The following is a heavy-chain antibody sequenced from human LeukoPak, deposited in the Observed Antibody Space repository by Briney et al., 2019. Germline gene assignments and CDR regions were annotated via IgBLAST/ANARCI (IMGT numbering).Heavy chain of an antibody. CDR2: ISSDSSTI. CDR1: GFTFSDYE. Sequence: GGSLRLSCAASGFTFSDYEMNWVRQAPGKGLEWVAYISSDSSTIYYADSVQGRFTISRDNAKNSLYLQMNSLRVEDTAVYHCVRARRQGFPNLWGQGTLVTVSS. J-gene: IGHJ5*02. V-gene: IGHV3-48*03. CDR3: VRARRQGFPNL. D-gene: IGHD3-3*01.